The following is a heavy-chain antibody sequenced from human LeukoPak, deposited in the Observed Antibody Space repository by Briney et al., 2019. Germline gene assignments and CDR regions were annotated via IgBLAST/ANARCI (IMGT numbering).Heavy chain of an antibody. D-gene: IGHD5-18*01. CDR2: IWYGGSNK. CDR1: GFTFSSYG. Sequence: PGRSLRLSCAASGFTFSSYGMHWVRQAPGKGLEWVAVIWYGGSNKYYADSVKGRFTISRDNSKNTLYLQMNSLRAEDTAVYYYAKDLVLRRGYSYGYFDYWGQGTLVTVSS. V-gene: IGHV3-33*06. CDR3: AKDLVLRRGYSYGYFDY. J-gene: IGHJ4*02.